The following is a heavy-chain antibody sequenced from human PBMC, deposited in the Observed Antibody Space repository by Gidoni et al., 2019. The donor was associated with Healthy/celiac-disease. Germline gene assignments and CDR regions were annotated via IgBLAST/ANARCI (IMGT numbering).Heavy chain of an antibody. V-gene: IGHV3-11*01. CDR2: ISSSGGTT. CDR1: GLSFSDHY. CDR3: AREPEGIAAAGLGY. J-gene: IGHJ4*02. D-gene: IGHD6-13*01. Sequence: QVQLVESGGGLVKPGGSLRLSCAFSGLSFSDHYMTWIRQAPGKGLEGVSYISSSGGTTYYADSVKGRFTISRDNAKNSLYLQMNSLRVEDTAVYFCAREPEGIAAAGLGYWGQGTLVTVSS.